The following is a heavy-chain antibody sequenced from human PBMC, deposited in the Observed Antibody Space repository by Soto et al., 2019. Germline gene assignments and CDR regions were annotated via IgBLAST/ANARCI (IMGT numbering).Heavy chain of an antibody. J-gene: IGHJ4*02. D-gene: IGHD6-13*01. Sequence: QVQLVQSGTEVKEPGASVKVSSKASGYTFANSAMHWVRQAPGQRLEWMGWINAADGNTKDSQRFQGRLTISRDTSASTAVMELSGLRYEDTAVYYCARDSNWADYWGQGTLVTVSS. V-gene: IGHV1-3*01. CDR3: ARDSNWADY. CDR2: INAADGNT. CDR1: GYTFANSA.